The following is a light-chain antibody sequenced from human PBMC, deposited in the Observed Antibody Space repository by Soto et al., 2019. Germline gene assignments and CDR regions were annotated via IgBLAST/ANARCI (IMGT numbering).Light chain of an antibody. CDR2: GAS. J-gene: IGKJ1*01. CDR3: QQYGSSPPVT. Sequence: EIVLTHSPGTLSLSPGERATLSCGASQSVSSSYLAWYQQKPGQAPRLLIYGASTRATGIPARFSGSGSGTVFTLTISRLEPVDFAVYYCQQYGSSPPVTFGQGTKVDIK. CDR1: QSVSSSY. V-gene: IGKV3-20*01.